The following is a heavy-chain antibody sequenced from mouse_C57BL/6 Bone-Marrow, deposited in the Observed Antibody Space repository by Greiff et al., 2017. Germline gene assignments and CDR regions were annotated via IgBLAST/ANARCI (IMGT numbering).Heavy chain of an antibody. CDR2: IWSGGST. Sequence: QVQLKESGPGLVQPSQSLSITCTVSGFSLTSYGVHWVRQSPGKGLEWLGVIWSGGSTDYNAAFISRLSISKDKSKSQVFFKMNSLQADDTAIYYCARKAEYYYGSDWYFDVWGTGTTVTVSS. D-gene: IGHD1-1*01. CDR1: GFSLTSYG. J-gene: IGHJ1*03. CDR3: ARKAEYYYGSDWYFDV. V-gene: IGHV2-2*01.